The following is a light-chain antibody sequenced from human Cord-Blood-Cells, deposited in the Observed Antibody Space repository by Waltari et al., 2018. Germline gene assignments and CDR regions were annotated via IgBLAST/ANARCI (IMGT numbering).Light chain of an antibody. CDR3: QQYNNWPPWT. J-gene: IGKJ1*01. Sequence: EIVMTQSPATLSVSPGERATLSCRASQSVSSNLAWYQQKPVQAPRLLIYGASTRATGIPARFSGSGSGTEFTLTLSSLQSEDLAVYDCQQYNNWPPWTFGQGTKLEIK. V-gene: IGKV3-15*01. CDR2: GAS. CDR1: QSVSSN.